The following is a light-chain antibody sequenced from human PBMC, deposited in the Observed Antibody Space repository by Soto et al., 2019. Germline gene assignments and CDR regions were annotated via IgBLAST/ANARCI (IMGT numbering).Light chain of an antibody. CDR2: SND. Sequence: QSVLTQPPSASGTPGQRVTISCSGSSSNIGRNTVDWYQHLPGTAPKLLIYSNDQRPSGVPDRFSGSKSGTSASLAISGLQSEDEADYYCAAWDDSLNGLVFGTGTNVTVL. V-gene: IGLV1-44*01. CDR3: AAWDDSLNGLV. CDR1: SSNIGRNT. J-gene: IGLJ1*01.